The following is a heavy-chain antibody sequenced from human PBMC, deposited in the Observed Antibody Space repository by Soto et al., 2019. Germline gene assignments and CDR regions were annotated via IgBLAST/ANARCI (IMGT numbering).Heavy chain of an antibody. CDR3: ASSQKGYNWNYFDH. CDR1: GGSFSGSYYY. V-gene: IGHV4-39*01. J-gene: IGHJ4*02. CDR2: VFYTGFT. Sequence: ASETLSLTCAVSGGSFSGSYYYWGWLRQSPGRGPEWIGSVFYTGFTSYNPSLESRVSVSVDTSKNQFSLKVSAVTAADTAVYYCASSQKGYNWNYFDHWGQGALVTVSS. D-gene: IGHD1-20*01.